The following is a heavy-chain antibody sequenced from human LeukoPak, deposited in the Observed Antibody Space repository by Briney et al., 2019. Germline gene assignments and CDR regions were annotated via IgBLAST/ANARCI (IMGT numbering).Heavy chain of an antibody. CDR2: INPNSGGT. J-gene: IGHJ5*02. D-gene: IGHD2-2*01. CDR1: GYTFTGYY. CDR3: ARAIPEYCSSTSCYGWFDP. Sequence: ASVKVSCKASGYTFTGYYIHWVRQAPGQGLEWMGWINPNSGGTNYAQKFQGRVTMTRDTSISTAYMELSRLRSDDTAVYYCARAIPEYCSSTSCYGWFDPWGQGTLVTVSS. V-gene: IGHV1-2*02.